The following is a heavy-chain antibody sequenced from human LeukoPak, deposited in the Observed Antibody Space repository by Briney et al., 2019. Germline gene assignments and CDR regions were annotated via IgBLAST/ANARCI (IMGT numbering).Heavy chain of an antibody. V-gene: IGHV4-39*01. CDR3: ATRKGAYSYYYYYIDV. CDR1: GGSISSSSYY. J-gene: IGHJ6*03. Sequence: SETLSLTCTVSGGSISSSSYYWGWIRQPPGKGLEWIGSIYYSGSTYYNPALKSRVTISVDTSKNQFSLKLSSVTAADTAVYYCATRKGAYSYYYYYIDVWGKGTPVTVSS. CDR2: IYYSGST. D-gene: IGHD4/OR15-4a*01.